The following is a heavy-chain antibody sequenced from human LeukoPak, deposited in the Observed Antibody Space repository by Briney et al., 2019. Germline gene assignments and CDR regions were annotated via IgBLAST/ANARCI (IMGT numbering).Heavy chain of an antibody. J-gene: IGHJ4*02. V-gene: IGHV3-66*01. D-gene: IGHD1-26*01. CDR3: ARDLVGATSH. CDR1: GSTVSTNY. Sequence: PGGSLRLSCAASGSTVSTNYMSWVRQAPGKGLEWVSVIYSGGSTNYADSVKGRFTISRDNSRNTVYLQMNSLRVEDTAVYYCARDLVGATSHWGQGTPVTVSS. CDR2: IYSGGST.